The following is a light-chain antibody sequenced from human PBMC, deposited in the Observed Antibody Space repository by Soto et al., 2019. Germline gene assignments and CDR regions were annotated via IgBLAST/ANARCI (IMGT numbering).Light chain of an antibody. CDR3: AAWDDSLSGEV. CDR1: RSNIGSNY. CDR2: SNN. Sequence: QSVLTQPPSASGTPGQRVTISCSGGRSNIGSNYVYWYQQLPGTAPKLLISSNNQRPSGVSDRFSGSKSGTSASLAISGLRSEDEADYYCAAWDDSLSGEVFGGGTKLTVL. J-gene: IGLJ3*02. V-gene: IGLV1-47*01.